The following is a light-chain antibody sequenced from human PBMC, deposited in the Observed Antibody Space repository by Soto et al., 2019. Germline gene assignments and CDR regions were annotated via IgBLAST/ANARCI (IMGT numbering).Light chain of an antibody. CDR3: QQSYSFPRT. CDR1: QSISSS. J-gene: IGKJ1*01. CDR2: AAF. V-gene: IGKV1-39*01. Sequence: DIQMTQSPSSLSASVGDRLTLTCRASQSISSSLNWYQQKPGKAPNLLIHAAFNLQSGVPSRFSGSGAGTDFTITISSLQPEDFATYYCQQSYSFPRTVGKGTKVEI.